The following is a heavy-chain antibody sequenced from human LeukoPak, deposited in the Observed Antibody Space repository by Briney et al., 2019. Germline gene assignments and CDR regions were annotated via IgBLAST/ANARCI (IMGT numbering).Heavy chain of an antibody. CDR3: ARGSGWEL. Sequence: GGSLRLSCAASGFTFSNYWMHWVRQAPGKGLVWVSAIHSDGSGRNYAGFVKGRFTISRDNAKSALYLQMNSLRVEDTAVYYCARGSGWELWGQGTLVTVSS. CDR1: GFTFSNYW. V-gene: IGHV3-74*01. J-gene: IGHJ4*02. D-gene: IGHD6-19*01. CDR2: IHSDGSGR.